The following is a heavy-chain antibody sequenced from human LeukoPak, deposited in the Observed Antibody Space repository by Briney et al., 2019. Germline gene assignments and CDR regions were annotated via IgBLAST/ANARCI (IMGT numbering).Heavy chain of an antibody. CDR2: IIPIFGTA. Sequence: SVKVSFKASGGTLTSSAISGVRQAPGPRAVRVGRIIPIFGTANYAQKFQGRVTITTDESTSTAYMELSSLRSEDTAVYYCARPRSGYYRSLDYWGQGTLVTVSS. CDR3: ARPRSGYYRSLDY. V-gene: IGHV1-69*05. D-gene: IGHD3-3*01. CDR1: GGTLTSSA. J-gene: IGHJ4*02.